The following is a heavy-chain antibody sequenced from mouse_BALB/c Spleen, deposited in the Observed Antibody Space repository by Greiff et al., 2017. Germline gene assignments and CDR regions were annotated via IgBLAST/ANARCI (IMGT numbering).Heavy chain of an antibody. D-gene: IGHD1-1*01. Sequence: DVKLQESGPGLVKPSQSLSLTCTVTGYSITSDYAWNWIRQFPGNKLEWMGYISYSGSTSYNPSLKSRISITRDTSKNQFFLQLNSVTTEDTATYYCARGYYGSGFAYWGQGTLVTVSA. CDR1: GYSITSDYA. V-gene: IGHV3-2*02. CDR2: ISYSGST. J-gene: IGHJ3*01. CDR3: ARGYYGSGFAY.